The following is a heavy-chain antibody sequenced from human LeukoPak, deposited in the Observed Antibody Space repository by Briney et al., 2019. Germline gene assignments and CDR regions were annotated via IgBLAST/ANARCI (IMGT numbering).Heavy chain of an antibody. J-gene: IGHJ4*02. CDR2: IIPILGIA. V-gene: IGHV1-69*04. CDR3: ASGGSGALNFDY. D-gene: IGHD3-16*01. Sequence: SVKVSCKASGGTFSSYAISWVRQAPGQGLEWMGRIIPILGIANYAQKFQGRVTITADKSTSTAYMELSSLRSEDTAVYYCASGGSGALNFDYWGQGTLVTVSS. CDR1: GGTFSSYA.